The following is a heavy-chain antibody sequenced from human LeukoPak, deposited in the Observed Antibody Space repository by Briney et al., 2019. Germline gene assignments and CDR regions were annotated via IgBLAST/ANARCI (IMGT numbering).Heavy chain of an antibody. CDR2: INPNSGGT. CDR1: GYTFTGYY. J-gene: IGHJ6*02. V-gene: IGHV1-2*02. CDR3: ARGTGTTRAYGMDV. D-gene: IGHD1-1*01. Sequence: ASVKVSCKASGYTFTGYYIHWVRQAPGQGLEWMGWINPNSGGTYYAQKFQGTVTMTRDTSINTAYMELSRLRSDDTAVYYCARGTGTTRAYGMDVWGQGTTVTVSS.